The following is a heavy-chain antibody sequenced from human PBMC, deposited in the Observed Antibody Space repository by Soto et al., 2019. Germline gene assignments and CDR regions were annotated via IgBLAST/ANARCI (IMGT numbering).Heavy chain of an antibody. CDR3: GSSSEGDYYYGMDV. CDR1: GGSISSSSYY. Sequence: SETLSLTCTVSGGSISSSSYYWGWIRQPPGKGLEWIGSIYYSGSTYYNPSLKSRVTISVDTSKNQFSLKLSSVTAADTAVYYCGSSSEGDYYYGMDVWGQGTTVTVSS. V-gene: IGHV4-39*01. J-gene: IGHJ6*02. D-gene: IGHD6-13*01. CDR2: IYYSGST.